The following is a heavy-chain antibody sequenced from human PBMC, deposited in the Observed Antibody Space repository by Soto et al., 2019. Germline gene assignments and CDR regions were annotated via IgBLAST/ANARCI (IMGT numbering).Heavy chain of an antibody. V-gene: IGHV3-11*01. CDR1: GFTFSDYY. D-gene: IGHD2-2*01. CDR3: ARGLSCISTSCHVGPVDV. CDR2: ISSSGSTI. Sequence: QVQLVESGGGLVKPGGSLRLSCAASGFTFSDYYRSWIRQAPGKGLEWVSYISSSGSTIYYADSVKGRFTISRDNAKNSLYLQMNSLRAEDTAVYYCARGLSCISTSCHVGPVDVWGQGTTVTVSS. J-gene: IGHJ6*02.